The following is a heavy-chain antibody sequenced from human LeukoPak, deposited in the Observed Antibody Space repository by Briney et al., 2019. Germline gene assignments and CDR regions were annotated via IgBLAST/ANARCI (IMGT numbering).Heavy chain of an antibody. Sequence: GGSLRLSCAASGFTFSDYYMSWIRQAPGKGLEWVSYISSSSNYTNYADSVEGRFTISRDNAKNSLYLQMNSLRAEDTAVYYCVLRGAVAAADFWGQGTLVTVSS. D-gene: IGHD6-19*01. CDR2: ISSSSNYT. CDR3: VLRGAVAAADF. V-gene: IGHV3-11*06. CDR1: GFTFSDYY. J-gene: IGHJ4*02.